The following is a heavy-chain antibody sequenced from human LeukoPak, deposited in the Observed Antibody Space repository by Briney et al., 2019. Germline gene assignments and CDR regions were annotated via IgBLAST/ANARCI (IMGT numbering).Heavy chain of an antibody. CDR3: AKIYCSSTSCYEGAFDI. CDR1: GGSISSSSYY. V-gene: IGHV4-39*07. D-gene: IGHD2-2*01. J-gene: IGHJ3*02. CDR2: IYYSGST. Sequence: SETLSLTCTVSGGSISSSSYYWGWIRQPPGKGLEWIGSIYYSGSTYYNPSLKSRVTISVDTSKHQFSLKLSSVTAADTAVYYCAKIYCSSTSCYEGAFDIWGQGTMVTVSS.